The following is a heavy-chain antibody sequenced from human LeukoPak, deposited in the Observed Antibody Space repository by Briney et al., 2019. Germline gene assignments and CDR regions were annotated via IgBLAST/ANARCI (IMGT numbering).Heavy chain of an antibody. V-gene: IGHV4-4*07. CDR2: IYTSGST. Sequence: SETLSLTCTVSGGSISSYYWSWIRQPAGKGLEWIGRIYTSGSTYYNPSLKSRVTISVDTSKNQFSLKLSSVTAADTAVYYCARAFLTVTTEGFGYFDLWGRGTLVTVSS. J-gene: IGHJ2*01. CDR1: GGSISSYY. CDR3: ARAFLTVTTEGFGYFDL. D-gene: IGHD4-17*01.